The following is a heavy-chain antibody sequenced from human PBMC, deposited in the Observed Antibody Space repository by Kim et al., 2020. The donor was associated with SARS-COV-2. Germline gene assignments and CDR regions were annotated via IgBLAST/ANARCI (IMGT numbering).Heavy chain of an antibody. CDR1: GGTFSSYA. Sequence: SVKVSCKASGGTFSSYAISWVRQAPGQGLEWMGGIIPIFGTANYAQKFQGRVTITADESTSTAYMELSSLRSEDTAVYYCARDHWNRAWSSNSHYYYYYGMDVWGQGTTVTVSS. CDR2: IIPIFGTA. V-gene: IGHV1-69*13. D-gene: IGHD1-1*01. CDR3: ARDHWNRAWSSNSHYYYYYGMDV. J-gene: IGHJ6*02.